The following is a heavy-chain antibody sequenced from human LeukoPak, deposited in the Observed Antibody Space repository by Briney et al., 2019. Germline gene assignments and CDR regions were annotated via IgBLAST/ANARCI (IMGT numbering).Heavy chain of an antibody. D-gene: IGHD2/OR15-2a*01. V-gene: IGHV5-51*01. J-gene: IGHJ4*02. CDR2: IYPGDSDT. CDR3: AVGGSAGVNSIYYLKEY. CDR1: GYSSTSYW. Sequence: GESLKISCEGSGYSSTSYWIGWVRQMPGKGLEWMGIIYPGDSDTRYSPSFQGQVTISADKSISTAYLQWSSLKASDTAMYYCAVGGSAGVNSIYYLKEYWGQGTLVTVSS.